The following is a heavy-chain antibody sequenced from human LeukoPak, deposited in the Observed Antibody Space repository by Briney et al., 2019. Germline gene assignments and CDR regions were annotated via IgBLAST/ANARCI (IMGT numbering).Heavy chain of an antibody. V-gene: IGHV3-30*18. CDR2: ISYDGSDK. D-gene: IGHD5-18*01. J-gene: IGHJ4*02. Sequence: PGGSLRLSCAASGFTFSTQGMHWVRQAPGKGLEWVAVISYDGSDKYYADSVKGRFTISRDNSKNALYLQMSSLRGQDTAVYYCAKDGLRPHIDSWGQGTRVTVSS. CDR3: AKDGLRPHIDS. CDR1: GFTFSTQG.